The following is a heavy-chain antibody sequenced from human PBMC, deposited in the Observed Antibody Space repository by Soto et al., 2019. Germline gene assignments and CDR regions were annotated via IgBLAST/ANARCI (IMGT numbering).Heavy chain of an antibody. Sequence: GGSLRLSCAASGFTFSSYAMSWVRQAPGKGLKWVSAISGSGGSTYYADSVKGRFTISRDNSKNTLYLQMNSLRAEDTAVYYCAKSPLRFRYYFDYWGQGTLVTVSS. J-gene: IGHJ4*02. CDR3: AKSPLRFRYYFDY. CDR2: ISGSGGST. V-gene: IGHV3-23*01. CDR1: GFTFSSYA. D-gene: IGHD3-3*01.